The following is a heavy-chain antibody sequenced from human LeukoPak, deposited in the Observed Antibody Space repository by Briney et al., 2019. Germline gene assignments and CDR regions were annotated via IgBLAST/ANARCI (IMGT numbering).Heavy chain of an antibody. CDR2: ISGSGGST. J-gene: IGHJ4*02. D-gene: IGHD4-17*01. Sequence: GGSLRLSCAASGFTFSSYGMSWVRQAPGKGLEWVSAISGSGGSTYYADSVKGRFTISRDNSKNTLYLQMNSLRAEDTAVYYCAKERPNYGDYYCYFDYWGQGTLVTVSS. CDR3: AKERPNYGDYYCYFDY. CDR1: GFTFSSYG. V-gene: IGHV3-23*01.